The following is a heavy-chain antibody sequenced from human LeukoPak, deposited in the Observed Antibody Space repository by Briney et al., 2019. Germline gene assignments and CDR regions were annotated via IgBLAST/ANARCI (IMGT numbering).Heavy chain of an antibody. Sequence: GSLRLSCAASGFTFSNYWLTWVRQAPGKGLEWAANIKQDGSEKHYVDSVKGRFTISRDNAKRSLYLQMNSLRAEDTAVFYCARGVDYHYYYYMDFWGKGTTVTVSS. CDR1: GFTFSNYW. V-gene: IGHV3-7*01. J-gene: IGHJ6*03. CDR2: IKQDGSEK. CDR3: ARGVDYHYYYYMDF.